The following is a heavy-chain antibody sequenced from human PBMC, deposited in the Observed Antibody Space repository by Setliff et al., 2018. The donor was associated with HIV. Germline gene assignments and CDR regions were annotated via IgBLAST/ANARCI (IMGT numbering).Heavy chain of an antibody. J-gene: IGHJ6*03. Sequence: GESLRLSCAASGFTLRTHAVHWVRQAPGKGLEWLAVISYDGHNKYYADSVRGRFTISRDNSKNTLYLLMNSLRVEDTAMYYCARDQDSNYEGYMDVWGKGTTVTVSS. V-gene: IGHV3-30*04. CDR1: GFTLRTHA. CDR3: ARDQDSNYEGYMDV. D-gene: IGHD4-4*01. CDR2: ISYDGHNK.